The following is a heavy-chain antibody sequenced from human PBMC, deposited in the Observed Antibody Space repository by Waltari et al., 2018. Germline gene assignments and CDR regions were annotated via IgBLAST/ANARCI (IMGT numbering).Heavy chain of an antibody. V-gene: IGHV1-46*01. CDR1: GYTFTSYY. CDR2: INPSGGST. CDR3: ARDHRSGWYLYYFDY. D-gene: IGHD6-19*01. Sequence: QVQLVQSGAEVKKPGASVKVSCKASGYTFTSYYMHWVRQAPGQGLEWMGIINPSGGSTSYAQKFQGRVTMTRDTSTSTVYMELSSLRSEDTAVYYCARDHRSGWYLYYFDYWGQGPLVTVSS. J-gene: IGHJ4*02.